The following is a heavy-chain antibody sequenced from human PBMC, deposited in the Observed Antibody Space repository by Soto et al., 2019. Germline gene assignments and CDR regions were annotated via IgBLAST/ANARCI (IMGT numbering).Heavy chain of an antibody. CDR2: ISYDGSNK. Sequence: VGSLRLSCAASGFTFSSYGMHWVRQAPGKGLEWVAVISYDGSNKYYADSVKGRFTISRDNSKNTLYLQMNSLRAEDTAVYFCAIDFYGSWGQGTLVTVSS. D-gene: IGHD4-17*01. V-gene: IGHV3-30*03. J-gene: IGHJ4*02. CDR1: GFTFSSYG. CDR3: AIDFYGS.